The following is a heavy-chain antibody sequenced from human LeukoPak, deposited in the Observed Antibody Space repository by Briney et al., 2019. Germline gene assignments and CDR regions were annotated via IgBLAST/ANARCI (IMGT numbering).Heavy chain of an antibody. D-gene: IGHD3-22*01. CDR2: IKSKTDGGTT. CDR1: GFTFSKAW. CDR3: TTGPYYYDSSEPFDY. J-gene: IGHJ4*02. Sequence: GGSLRLSCAASGFTFSKAWMSWVRQAPGKGLEWVGRIKSKTDGGTTDYAAPVKGRFTISRDDSKNTLYLQMNSLKTEDTAVYYCTTGPYYYDSSEPFDYWGQGTLVTVSS. V-gene: IGHV3-15*01.